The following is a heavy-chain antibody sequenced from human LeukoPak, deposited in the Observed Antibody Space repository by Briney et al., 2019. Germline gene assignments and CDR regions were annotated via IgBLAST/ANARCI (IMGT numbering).Heavy chain of an antibody. CDR3: ARDLAGKNDY. V-gene: IGHV1-2*02. CDR1: GGAFSSYA. D-gene: IGHD7-27*01. CDR2: INPNSGGT. Sequence: ASVKVSCKASGGAFSSYAINWVRQAPGQGLEWMGWINPNSGGTNYAQKFQGRVTMTRDTSISTAYMELSRLRSDDTAVYYCARDLAGKNDYWGQGTPVTVSS. J-gene: IGHJ4*02.